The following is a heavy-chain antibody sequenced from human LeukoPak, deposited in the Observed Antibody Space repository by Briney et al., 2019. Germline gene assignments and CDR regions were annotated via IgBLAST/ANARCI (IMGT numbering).Heavy chain of an antibody. CDR3: ARGGCSGDSSCWYLRGDYYYFDY. J-gene: IGHJ4*02. CDR2: IYYSGTT. Sequence: SETLSLTCTVSGGSISSYYWSWIRQPPGKGLEWIGYIYYSGTTNYNPSLKSRVTISVDTSTNQFSLKLSSVTAADTAVYSWARGGCSGDSSCWYLRGDYYYFDYWGQGTLVTVSS. V-gene: IGHV4-59*12. D-gene: IGHD6-13*01. CDR1: GGSISSYY.